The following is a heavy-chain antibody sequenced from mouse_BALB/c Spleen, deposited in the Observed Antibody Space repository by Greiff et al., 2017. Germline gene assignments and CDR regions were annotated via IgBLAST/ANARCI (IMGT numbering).Heavy chain of an antibody. Sequence: EVNVVESGGGLVKPGGSLKLSCAASGFTFSSYAMSWVRQSPEKRLEWVAEISSGGSYTYYPDTVTGRFTISRDNAKNTLYLEMSSLRSEDTAMYYCARERPMDYWGQGTSVTVSS. CDR3: ARERPMDY. CDR1: GFTFSSYA. CDR2: ISSGGSYT. J-gene: IGHJ4*01. V-gene: IGHV5-9-4*01.